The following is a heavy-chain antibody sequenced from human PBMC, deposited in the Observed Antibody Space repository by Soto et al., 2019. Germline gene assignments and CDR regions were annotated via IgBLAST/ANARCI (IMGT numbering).Heavy chain of an antibody. D-gene: IGHD6-13*01. V-gene: IGHV3-23*01. Sequence: PGGSLRLSCAASGFTFNNYAMSWVRQAPGKGLEWVSSIGASGGSTYYADSVKGRFTISRDNSKSALYLQMNSLRAEDTALYYCAKYASTRWSLFDCWGQGAMVTASS. J-gene: IGHJ4*02. CDR2: IGASGGST. CDR1: GFTFNNYA. CDR3: AKYASTRWSLFDC.